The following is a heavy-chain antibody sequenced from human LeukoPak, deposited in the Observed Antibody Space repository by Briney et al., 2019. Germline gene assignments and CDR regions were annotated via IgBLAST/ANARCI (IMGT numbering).Heavy chain of an antibody. CDR2: IYYSGST. D-gene: IGHD5-18*01. CDR3: ARHTSDTAMVSY. Sequence: SETLSLTCTVSGGSISSYYWSWIRQPPGKGLEWIGYIYYSGSTNYNPSLKSRVTIPVDTSKNQFSLKLSSVTAADTAVYYCARHTSDTAMVSYWGQGTLVTVSS. J-gene: IGHJ4*02. CDR1: GGSISSYY. V-gene: IGHV4-59*08.